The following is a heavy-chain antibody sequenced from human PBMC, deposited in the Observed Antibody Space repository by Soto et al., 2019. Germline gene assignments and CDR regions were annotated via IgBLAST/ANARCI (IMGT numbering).Heavy chain of an antibody. CDR2: ISSSGSAI. J-gene: IGHJ4*02. CDR3: ATKLVGTTYFGY. D-gene: IGHD1-7*01. CDR1: GFTFSSYE. Sequence: PGGSLRLSCAASGFTFSSYEMNGVRQAPGKGLEWVSYISSSGSAIYYASSVKGRFTIYRDNAKNSLYLQMSSLRVEDTAFYYRATKLVGTTYFGYLGQG. V-gene: IGHV3-48*03.